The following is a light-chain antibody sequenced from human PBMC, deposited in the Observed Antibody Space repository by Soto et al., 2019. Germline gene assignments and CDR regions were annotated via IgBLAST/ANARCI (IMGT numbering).Light chain of an antibody. J-gene: IGLJ7*01. V-gene: IGLV7-46*01. CDR2: DTS. CDR1: TGDVTNGRW. Sequence: QTVVTQEPSLTMSPGGTVTLTCGSSTGDVTNGRWPYWFQQRPGQVPRTLIHDTSNKHSWTPARFSGSLLGGKAALTLSGAQPEDEAAYYCLLFYDGVAVFGGGTQLTVL. CDR3: LLFYDGVAV.